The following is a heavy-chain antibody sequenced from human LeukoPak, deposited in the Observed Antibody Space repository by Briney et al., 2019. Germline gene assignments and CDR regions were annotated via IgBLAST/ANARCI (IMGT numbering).Heavy chain of an antibody. CDR2: IIPIFGTA. CDR3: ARPEVVGFGFDY. V-gene: IGHV1-69*13. CDR1: GGTFSSYA. J-gene: IGHJ4*02. D-gene: IGHD3-22*01. Sequence: GASVKVPCKASGGTFSSYAISWVRQAPGQGLEWMGGIIPIFGTANYAQKFQGRVTITADESTSTAYMELSSLRSEDTAVYYCARPEVVGFGFDYWGQGTLVTVSS.